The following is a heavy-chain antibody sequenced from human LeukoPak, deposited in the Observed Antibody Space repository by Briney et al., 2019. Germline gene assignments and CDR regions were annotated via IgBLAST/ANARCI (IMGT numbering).Heavy chain of an antibody. D-gene: IGHD3-22*01. CDR2: MNPNSGNT. J-gene: IGHJ3*02. Sequence: ASVKVSCKASGYIFTSYDINWVRQATGQGLEWMGWMNPNSGNTGYAQKFQGRVTMTRNTSISTAYMELSSLRSEDTAVYYCARGHPYYYDSSGSDAFDIWGQGTMVTVSS. V-gene: IGHV1-8*01. CDR1: GYIFTSYD. CDR3: ARGHPYYYDSSGSDAFDI.